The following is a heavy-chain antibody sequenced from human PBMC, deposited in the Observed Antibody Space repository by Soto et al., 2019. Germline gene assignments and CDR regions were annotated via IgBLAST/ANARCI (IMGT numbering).Heavy chain of an antibody. J-gene: IGHJ4*02. V-gene: IGHV1-24*01. D-gene: IGHD3-3*01. Sequence: ASVKVSCKVSGYTLTELSMHWVRQAPGKGLEWMGGFDPEDGETIYAQKFQGRVTMTEDTSTDTAYMELSSLRSEDTAVYYCATHPLLNYDFWSGYDYWGQGTLVTVSS. CDR3: ATHPLLNYDFWSGYDY. CDR2: FDPEDGET. CDR1: GYTLTELS.